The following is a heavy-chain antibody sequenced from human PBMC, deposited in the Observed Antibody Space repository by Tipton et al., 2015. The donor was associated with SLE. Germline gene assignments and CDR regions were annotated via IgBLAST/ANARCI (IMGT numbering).Heavy chain of an antibody. CDR1: GGSISSSSYY. CDR2: IYYSGST. Sequence: LRLSCTVSGGSISSSSYYWGWIRQPPGEGLEWIGSIYYSGSTYYNPSLKSRLTISVDTSKNQFSLKLSSVTAADTAVYSCARRSGAIFGVVIMYYYYGMDVWGQGTTVTVSS. J-gene: IGHJ6*02. CDR3: ARRSGAIFGVVIMYYYYGMDV. V-gene: IGHV4-39*07. D-gene: IGHD3-3*01.